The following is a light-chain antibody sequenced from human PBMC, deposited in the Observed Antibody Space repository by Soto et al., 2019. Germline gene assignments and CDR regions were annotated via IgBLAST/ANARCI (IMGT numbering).Light chain of an antibody. Sequence: EMVLTQSPATLSLSPGERATLSCRASQSVSNYVAWYQQKPGQAPRLLIHDASNRASGIPARFSGSGSGTDFTLAISSLEPEDFAAYYCHQRSNWPLYTFGQGTKLEIK. CDR3: HQRSNWPLYT. CDR1: QSVSNY. V-gene: IGKV3-11*01. J-gene: IGKJ2*01. CDR2: DAS.